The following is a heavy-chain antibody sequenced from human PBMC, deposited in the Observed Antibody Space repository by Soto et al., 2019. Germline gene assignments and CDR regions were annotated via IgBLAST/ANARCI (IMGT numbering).Heavy chain of an antibody. D-gene: IGHD3-3*01. V-gene: IGHV3-23*01. CDR1: GFTFSSFG. J-gene: IGHJ6*02. CDR2: ISGSGDSS. CDR3: ARDIRAIFGVVIARDYYGMDV. Sequence: GGSLRLSCTASGFTFSSFGMAWVRQAPGKGLEWVSAISGSGDSSYYADSVKGRFTISRDNPKNTLYLQMNSLGAEDTAVYYCARDIRAIFGVVIARDYYGMDVWGQGTTVTVSS.